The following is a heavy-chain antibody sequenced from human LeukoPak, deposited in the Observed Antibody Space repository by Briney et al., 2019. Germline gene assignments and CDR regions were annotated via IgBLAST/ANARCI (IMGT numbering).Heavy chain of an antibody. D-gene: IGHD3-3*01. J-gene: IGHJ6*02. CDR2: IGGDAVST. Sequence: GGSLRLSCAASGFTFSSYAMSWVRQAPGKGLEWVSAIGGDAVSTYYADSVKGRFSISRDNSKNTLYLQMNSLRADDTAVYYCAKASVSYYDFWSGYYDYYYGMDVWGQGTTVTVSS. V-gene: IGHV3-23*01. CDR3: AKASVSYYDFWSGYYDYYYGMDV. CDR1: GFTFSSYA.